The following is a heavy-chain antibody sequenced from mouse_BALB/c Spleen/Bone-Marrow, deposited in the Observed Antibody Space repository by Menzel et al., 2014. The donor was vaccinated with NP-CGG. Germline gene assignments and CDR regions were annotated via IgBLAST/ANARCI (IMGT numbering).Heavy chain of an antibody. V-gene: IGHV1-67*01. CDR1: GYTFTAYA. CDR3: ARNFYGSSYFDY. CDR2: ISTYSGNT. D-gene: IGHD1-1*01. J-gene: IGHJ2*01. Sequence: VQLVESGPELVRPGASVKLSCKASGYTFTAYAMHWVKQSHAKSLEWIGLISTYSGNTHYNQNFKGKATMTVDKSSSTAYMELARLTSEDSAIYYCARNFYGSSYFDYWGQGTTLTVSS.